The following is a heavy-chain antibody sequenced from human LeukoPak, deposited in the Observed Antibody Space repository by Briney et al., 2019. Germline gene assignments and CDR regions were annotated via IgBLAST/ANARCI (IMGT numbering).Heavy chain of an antibody. Sequence: GGSLRLSCAASGFTFSSYAMSWVRQAPGKGLEWVSAISGSGGSTYYADSVKGRFTISRDNSKNTLYLQMNSLRAEDTAVYYCARDFTTYYYDSSGYSPTVWGQGTLVTVSS. D-gene: IGHD3-22*01. CDR1: GFTFSSYA. CDR2: ISGSGGST. J-gene: IGHJ4*02. CDR3: ARDFTTYYYDSSGYSPTV. V-gene: IGHV3-23*01.